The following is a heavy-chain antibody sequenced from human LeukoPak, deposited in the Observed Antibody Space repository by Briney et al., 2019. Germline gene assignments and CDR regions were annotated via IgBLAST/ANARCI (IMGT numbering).Heavy chain of an antibody. D-gene: IGHD3-22*01. CDR3: ARTPYYYDTSAPYRYYYYYYMDV. J-gene: IGHJ6*03. V-gene: IGHV3-7*01. Sequence: PGGSLRLSCAASGFTFSSYWMSWVRQAPGKGLEWVANIKLDGSEKHYVDSVKGRFTISRDNAKNSLYLQMNTLRAEDTAVYYCARTPYYYDTSAPYRYYYYYYMDVWGKGTTVTVSS. CDR1: GFTFSSYW. CDR2: IKLDGSEK.